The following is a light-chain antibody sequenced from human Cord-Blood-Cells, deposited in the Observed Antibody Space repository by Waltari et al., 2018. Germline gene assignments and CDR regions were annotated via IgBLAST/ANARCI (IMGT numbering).Light chain of an antibody. V-gene: IGLV2-14*01. J-gene: IGLJ3*02. Sequence: QSALTQPASVSGSPGQSITISCTGTSSDVGGYNYVSWYQQHPGKAPKLMIYDVSKRPSGVSNRFSGSKSGSTASLPISGLQAEDGADYYCSSYTSSSTLVFGGGTKLTVL. CDR3: SSYTSSSTLV. CDR2: DVS. CDR1: SSDVGGYNY.